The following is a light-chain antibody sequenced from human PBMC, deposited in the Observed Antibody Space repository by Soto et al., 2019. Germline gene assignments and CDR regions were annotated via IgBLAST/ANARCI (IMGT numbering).Light chain of an antibody. V-gene: IGLV2-14*01. CDR2: DVS. CDR1: SSDVGGYNY. CDR3: SSYTSSRNVV. J-gene: IGLJ2*01. Sequence: QSALTQPASVSGSPGQSITISCTGTSSDVGGYNYVSWYQQHPVKAPKLMIYDVSNRPSGVSNRFSGSKTGNTASLTISGLQAEDEADYYCSSYTSSRNVVFGGVTKVTVL.